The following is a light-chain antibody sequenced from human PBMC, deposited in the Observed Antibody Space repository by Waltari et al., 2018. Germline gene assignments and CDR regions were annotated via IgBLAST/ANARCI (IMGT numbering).Light chain of an antibody. CDR3: QAWDSSTAV. J-gene: IGLJ1*01. CDR2: QNN. V-gene: IGLV3-1*01. Sequence: SYELTQPPSVSVSPGQTANITCPGDNLGNQYVCWFQQKPGQSPLLVIFQNNRRPSGIPERFSGSNSGNTATLTISGTQVMDEADFYCQAWDSSTAVFGSGTKVTVL. CDR1: NLGNQY.